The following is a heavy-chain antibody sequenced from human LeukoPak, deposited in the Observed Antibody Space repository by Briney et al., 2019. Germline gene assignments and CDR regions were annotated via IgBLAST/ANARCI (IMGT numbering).Heavy chain of an antibody. CDR1: GLTFSSYG. CDR3: AKGGCSSTTCYLANP. V-gene: IGHV3-30*18. D-gene: IGHD2-2*01. CDR2: ISYDGTIR. J-gene: IGHJ5*02. Sequence: PGGSLRLSCAASGLTFSSYGMHWVRQAPGKGLEWVAVISYDGTIRNYADSVKGRFTISRDNSKNTLYLQMNSLTAEDTALYYCAKGGCSSTTCYLANPWGQGTPVTVSS.